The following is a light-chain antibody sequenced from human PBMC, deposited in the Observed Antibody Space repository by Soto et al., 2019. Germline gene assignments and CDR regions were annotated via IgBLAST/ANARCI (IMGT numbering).Light chain of an antibody. Sequence: QSALTQPASVSGSPGQSITISCTGTSSDVGGYNYVSWYQQHPGKAPKLMIYDVSNRPSGVSNRFSGSKSGNTASLTISGLQAEDEAEYYCSSYTSSSTTVFGTGTKVT. CDR1: SSDVGGYNY. V-gene: IGLV2-14*01. CDR2: DVS. CDR3: SSYTSSSTTV. J-gene: IGLJ1*01.